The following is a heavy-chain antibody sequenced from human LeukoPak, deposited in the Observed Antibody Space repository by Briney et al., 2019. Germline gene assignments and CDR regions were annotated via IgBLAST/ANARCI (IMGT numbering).Heavy chain of an antibody. V-gene: IGHV3-7*01. CDR2: IKEDGTEK. CDR3: ARLLAYGSGAEAFDY. D-gene: IGHD3-10*01. CDR1: GFTFSSYW. Sequence: GGSLRLSCAASGFTFSSYWMSWIRQAPGKGLEWVANIKEDGTEKYYVDSVKGRFTISRDNAKISLYLQMNSLRAEDTAVYYCARLLAYGSGAEAFDYWGQGALVTVSS. J-gene: IGHJ4*02.